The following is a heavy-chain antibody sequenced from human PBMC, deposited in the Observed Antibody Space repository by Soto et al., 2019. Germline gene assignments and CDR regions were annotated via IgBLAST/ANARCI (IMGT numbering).Heavy chain of an antibody. Sequence: QVQLVQSGAEVKKPGASVKVSCKASGYTFTSYAISWVRQAPGQGLEWMGWISAYNGNTNYAQKLQGRGTMTTDTYTSTAYMALRSLRSEDTAVYYCARDAPPEAYWGQGTLVTVSS. J-gene: IGHJ4*02. CDR2: ISAYNGNT. CDR1: GYTFTSYA. V-gene: IGHV1-18*01. CDR3: ARDAPPEAY.